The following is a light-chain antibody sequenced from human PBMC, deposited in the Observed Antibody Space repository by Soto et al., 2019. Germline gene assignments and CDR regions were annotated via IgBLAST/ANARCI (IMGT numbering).Light chain of an antibody. J-gene: IGKJ1*01. Sequence: TRITPYPSSLSSSLVRKVIIPWRASQGISNWLAWYHQKPGKAPNLLTYAASSLQTGVPSRFRGSGSGTDFTLTISSLQPEDFATYYSLQDYNYPRPFGQGAKV. CDR1: QGISNW. V-gene: IGKV1-6*01. CDR2: AAS. CDR3: LQDYNYPRP.